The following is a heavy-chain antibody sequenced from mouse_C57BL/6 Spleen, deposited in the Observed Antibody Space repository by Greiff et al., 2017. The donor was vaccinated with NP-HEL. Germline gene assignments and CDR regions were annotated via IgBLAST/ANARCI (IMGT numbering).Heavy chain of an antibody. CDR2: ISSGSSTI. J-gene: IGHJ2*01. CDR1: GFTFSDYG. CDR3: ARREFFDY. V-gene: IGHV5-17*01. Sequence: EVKLMESGGGLVKPGGSLKLSCAASGFTFSDYGMHWVRQAPEKGLEWVAYISSGSSTIYYADTVKGRFTISRDNAKNTLFLQMTSLRSEDTAMYYCARREFFDYWGQGTTLTVSS.